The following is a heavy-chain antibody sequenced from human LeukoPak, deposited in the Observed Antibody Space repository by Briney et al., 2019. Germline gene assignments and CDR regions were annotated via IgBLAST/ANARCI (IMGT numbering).Heavy chain of an antibody. V-gene: IGHV3-21*01. J-gene: IGHJ4*02. CDR2: ISSSSSYI. Sequence: PGGSLRLSCAASGFTFSSYSMNWVRQAPGKGLEWVSSISSSSSYIYYADSVKGRFTISRDNAKNSLYLQMNSLRAEDTAVYYCARGQLWLHQSDYWGQGTLVTVSS. CDR1: GFTFSSYS. D-gene: IGHD5-18*01. CDR3: ARGQLWLHQSDY.